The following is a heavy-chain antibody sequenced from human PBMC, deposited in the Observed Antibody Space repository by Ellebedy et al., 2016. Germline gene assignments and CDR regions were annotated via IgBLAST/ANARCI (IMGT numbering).Heavy chain of an antibody. J-gene: IGHJ4*02. CDR3: ARHFRDHSSGYYFGY. D-gene: IGHD3-22*01. CDR2: IDPSDSYT. Sequence: ASVKVSCKGSGYSFTSYWISWVRQMPGKGLEWMGRIDPSDSYTNYSPSFQGHVTISADKSISTAYLQWSSLKASDTAMYYCARHFRDHSSGYYFGYWGQGTLATVSS. V-gene: IGHV5-10-1*01. CDR1: GYSFTSYW.